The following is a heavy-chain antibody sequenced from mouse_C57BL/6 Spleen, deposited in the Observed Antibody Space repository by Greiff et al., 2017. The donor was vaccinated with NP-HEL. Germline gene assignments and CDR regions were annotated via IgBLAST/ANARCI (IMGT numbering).Heavy chain of an antibody. CDR3: ARGGPWFAY. V-gene: IGHV1-81*01. CDR1: GYTFTSYG. J-gene: IGHJ3*01. Sequence: VQLQQSGAELARPGASVKLSCKASGYTFTSYGISWVKQRPGQGLEWIGEIYPRSGNTYYNEKFKGKATLTADKSSSTAYMELRSLTSEDSAVYFCARGGPWFAYWGQGTLVTVSA. CDR2: IYPRSGNT.